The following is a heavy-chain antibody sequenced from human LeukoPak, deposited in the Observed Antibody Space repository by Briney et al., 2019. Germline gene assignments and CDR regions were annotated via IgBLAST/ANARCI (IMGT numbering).Heavy chain of an antibody. Sequence: GASVKVSCKASGYTFTSYYMHWVRQAPGQGLEWMGIINPSGGSTSYAQKFQGRVTMTRDTSTSTAYMELGSLRSDDTAVYYCARVEGMEWPLYWGQGTLVTVSS. CDR3: ARVEGMEWPLY. CDR2: INPSGGST. D-gene: IGHD3-3*01. J-gene: IGHJ4*02. V-gene: IGHV1-46*01. CDR1: GYTFTSYY.